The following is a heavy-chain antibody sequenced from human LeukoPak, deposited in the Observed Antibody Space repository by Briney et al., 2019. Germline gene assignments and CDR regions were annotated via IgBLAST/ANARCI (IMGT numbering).Heavy chain of an antibody. CDR1: GFTFSSYG. CDR2: ISGSGGST. V-gene: IGHV3-23*01. D-gene: IGHD3-10*02. J-gene: IGHJ4*02. Sequence: PGGTLRLSCAASGFTFSSYGMSWVRQAPGKGLEWVSAISGSGGSTYYADSVKGRFTISRDNSKNTLYLQMNSLRAEDTAVYYCAKDRVFGETSGYWGQGTLVTVSS. CDR3: AKDRVFGETSGY.